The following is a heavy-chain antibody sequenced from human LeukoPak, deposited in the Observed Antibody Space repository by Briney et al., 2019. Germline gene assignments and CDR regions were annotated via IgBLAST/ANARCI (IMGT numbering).Heavy chain of an antibody. V-gene: IGHV4-38-2*02. CDR2: IYYSGST. Sequence: SETLSLTCTVSGYSISSGYYWGWIRQPPGKGLEWIGSIYYSGSTYYNPSLKSRVTISVDTSKNQFSLKLSSVTAADTAVYYCARILLPRTNWFDPWGQGTLVTVSS. J-gene: IGHJ5*02. CDR3: ARILLPRTNWFDP. D-gene: IGHD1-7*01. CDR1: GYSISSGYY.